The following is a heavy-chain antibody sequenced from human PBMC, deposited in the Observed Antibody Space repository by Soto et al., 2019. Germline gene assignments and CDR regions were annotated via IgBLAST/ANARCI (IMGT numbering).Heavy chain of an antibody. CDR3: AKDSRGSADY. CDR2: ITDTGGST. V-gene: IGHV3-23*01. Sequence: GGSLRLSCVASGFTFRSYAMSWVRQAPGKGLEWVSSITDTGGSTYYADSVKGRFTISRDNSKNTLYLQMNSLRAEDTAVYYCAKDSRGSADYWGQGTLVTVSS. D-gene: IGHD3-10*01. J-gene: IGHJ4*02. CDR1: GFTFRSYA.